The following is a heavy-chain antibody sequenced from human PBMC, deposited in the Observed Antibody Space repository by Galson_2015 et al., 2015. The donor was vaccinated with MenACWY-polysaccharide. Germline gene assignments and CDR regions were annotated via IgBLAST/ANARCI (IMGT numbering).Heavy chain of an antibody. Sequence: SLRLSCAASGFTFTSYAMSWVRQAPGKGLEWVSAIRSSGTNTYYADSVKGQFTISRDNSKNTLYLQMNSLRAEDTAVYYCAKDSTDFWSVAGRFDHWGQGTRVTVSS. CDR3: AKDSTDFWSVAGRFDH. CDR1: GFTFTSYA. J-gene: IGHJ5*02. D-gene: IGHD3-3*01. CDR2: IRSSGTNT. V-gene: IGHV3-23*01.